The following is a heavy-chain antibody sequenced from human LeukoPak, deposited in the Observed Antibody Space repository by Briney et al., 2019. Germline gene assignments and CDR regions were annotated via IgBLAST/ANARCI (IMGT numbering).Heavy chain of an antibody. CDR2: ITSSRYI. J-gene: IGHJ1*01. Sequence: GGSLSFSCAASGFNFRSYSMNWVRQAPGKGLEWVSSITSSRYIYDADSVKGRFIISRDNTKNSLYLQMDRLRAEDTAVYYCARGGGDSYGTLSDHCGQSPLVTVSA. D-gene: IGHD5-18*01. CDR3: ARGGGDSYGTLSDH. V-gene: IGHV3-21*01. CDR1: GFNFRSYS.